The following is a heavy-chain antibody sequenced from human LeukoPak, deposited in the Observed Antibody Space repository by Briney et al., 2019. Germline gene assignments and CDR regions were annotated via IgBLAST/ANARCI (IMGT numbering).Heavy chain of an antibody. CDR3: ARVVGRVPATFDY. V-gene: IGHV3-21*01. CDR2: ISSSSSYI. D-gene: IGHD2-2*01. Sequence: PGGSLRLSCAASGFIFSSYSMNWVRQAPGKGLEWVSSISSSSSYIYYADSVKGRFTISRDNVKNSLYLQMNSLRAEDTAVYYCARVVGRVPATFDYWGQGTLVTVSS. CDR1: GFIFSSYS. J-gene: IGHJ4*02.